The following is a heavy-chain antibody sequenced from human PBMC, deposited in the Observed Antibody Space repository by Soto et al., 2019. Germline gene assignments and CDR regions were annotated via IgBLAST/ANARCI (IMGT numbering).Heavy chain of an antibody. CDR3: ARSFGVAAAGPFDY. CDR2: TSHDGVT. CDR1: SVSIDNVYW. Sequence: SETLSLTCAFSSVSIDNVYWWSWVRQSPGKGLEWIGETSHDGVTNYNPSLEGRVTISIDKSKNQFSLKLSSVTAADTAVYYCARSFGVAAAGPFDYWGQGTLVTVSS. D-gene: IGHD6-13*01. V-gene: IGHV4-4*02. J-gene: IGHJ4*02.